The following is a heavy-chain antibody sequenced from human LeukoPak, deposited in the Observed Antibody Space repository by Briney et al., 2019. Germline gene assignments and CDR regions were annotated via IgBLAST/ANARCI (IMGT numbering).Heavy chain of an antibody. CDR1: VFTFSSYG. J-gene: IGHJ4*02. CDR2: IWYDGSNK. Sequence: GRSLRLSCAASVFTFSSYGMHWVRQAPGKGLEWVAVIWYDGSNKYYADSVKGRFTISRDNSKNTLYLQMNSLRAEDTAVYYCARDYLTIFGVVPSKTFDYWGQGTLVTVSS. CDR3: ARDYLTIFGVVPSKTFDY. D-gene: IGHD3-3*01. V-gene: IGHV3-33*01.